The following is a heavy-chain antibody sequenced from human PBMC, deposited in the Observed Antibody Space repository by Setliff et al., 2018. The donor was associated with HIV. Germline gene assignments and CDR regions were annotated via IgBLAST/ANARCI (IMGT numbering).Heavy chain of an antibody. CDR3: ARVKPHLRRSGSYWIVDY. J-gene: IGHJ4*02. Sequence: LRLSCAASGFTFSSYNMNWVRQAPGKGLEWVSSITISSGYIYYADSVKGRFTISRDNAKNSLYLQMNSLRAEDTAVFHCARVKPHLRRSGSYWIVDYWGQGTLVTVSS. V-gene: IGHV3-21*01. CDR2: ITISSGYI. CDR1: GFTFSSYN. D-gene: IGHD1-26*01.